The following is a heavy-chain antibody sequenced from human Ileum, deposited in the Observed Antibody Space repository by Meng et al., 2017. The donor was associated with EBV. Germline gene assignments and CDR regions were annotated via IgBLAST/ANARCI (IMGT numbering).Heavy chain of an antibody. CDR2: TYYSGST. J-gene: IGHJ4*02. V-gene: IGHV4-39*07. CDR1: GASIRGSRYY. Sequence: HLQLQGSGPGLVKPSETLSLPCTVSGASIRGSRYYWGWIRQPPGKGLEWIGSTYYSGSTNYNPSLKSRVTISVDTSKNQFSLNLSSVTAADTAVYYCARGDILTGYWYYFDYWGQGILVTVSS. D-gene: IGHD3-9*01. CDR3: ARGDILTGYWYYFDY.